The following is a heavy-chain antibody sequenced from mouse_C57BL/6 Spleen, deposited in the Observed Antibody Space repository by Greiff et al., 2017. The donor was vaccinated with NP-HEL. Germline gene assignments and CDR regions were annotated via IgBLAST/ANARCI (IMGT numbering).Heavy chain of an antibody. J-gene: IGHJ1*03. D-gene: IGHD1-1*01. CDR3: THDYYGSSYDWYFDV. Sequence: VQLVESGAELVRPGASVTLSCKASGYTFTDYEMHWVKQTPVHGLEWIGAIDPETGGTAYNQKFKGKAILTADKSSSTAYMELRSLTSEDSAVYYCTHDYYGSSYDWYFDVWGTGTTVTVSS. V-gene: IGHV1-15*01. CDR2: IDPETGGT. CDR1: GYTFTDYE.